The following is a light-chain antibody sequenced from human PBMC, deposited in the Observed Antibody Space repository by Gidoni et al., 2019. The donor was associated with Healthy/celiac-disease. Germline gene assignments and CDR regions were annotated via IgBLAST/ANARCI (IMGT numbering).Light chain of an antibody. V-gene: IGLV3-1*01. CDR3: QAWDSSSVV. J-gene: IGLJ2*01. CDR1: KLGNKY. CDR2: QDS. Sequence: YELTQPPSVSVSPGQTASITCSGDKLGNKYACWYQQKPAQSPVLVIYQDSKRPSGIPERFSGSNSGNTATLTISGTQAMDEADYYCQAWDSSSVVFGGGTKLTVL.